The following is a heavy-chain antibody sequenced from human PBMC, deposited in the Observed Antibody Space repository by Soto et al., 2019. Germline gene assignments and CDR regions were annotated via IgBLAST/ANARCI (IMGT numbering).Heavy chain of an antibody. CDR2: ITGSADNT. Sequence: GGSLRLSCAASGFIFRSYAMTWVRQAPGKGLEWVSVITGSADNTYYADSVKGRFTISRDNSKNTLYLQMNGLRAADTAIYYCAKKGPAHGEYIDYWGQGPLGTVSS. J-gene: IGHJ4*02. V-gene: IGHV3-23*01. CDR3: AKKGPAHGEYIDY. CDR1: GFIFRSYA. D-gene: IGHD4-17*01.